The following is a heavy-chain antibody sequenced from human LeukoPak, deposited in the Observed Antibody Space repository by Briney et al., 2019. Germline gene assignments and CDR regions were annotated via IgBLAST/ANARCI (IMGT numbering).Heavy chain of an antibody. CDR1: GFTFSTYA. Sequence: GGSLRLSCAASGFTFSTYAMHWVRQAPGKGLEYVSAISKNGDSTYHAISVKGRFTISRDNSKNTLYLQMGSLRPEDMAVYYCARMDYSDQFFQHWGQGSLVTVSS. J-gene: IGHJ1*01. V-gene: IGHV3-64*01. CDR3: ARMDYSDQFFQH. D-gene: IGHD4-17*01. CDR2: ISKNGDST.